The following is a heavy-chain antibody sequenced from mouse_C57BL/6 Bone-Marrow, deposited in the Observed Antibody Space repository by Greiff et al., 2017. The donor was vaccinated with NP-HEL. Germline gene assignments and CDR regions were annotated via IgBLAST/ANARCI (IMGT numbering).Heavy chain of an antibody. J-gene: IGHJ1*03. CDR1: GFTFSSYG. V-gene: IGHV5-6*01. Sequence: EVQLVESGGDLVKPGGSLKLSCAASGFTFSSYGMSSVRQTPDKRLAWVATISSGGRYTYYPDSVKGRFTISRDNAKNTVYLQMSSLKSEDTAMYYCARPPHYGRSYVEWYFEVWGTGTTDTVS. D-gene: IGHD1-1*01. CDR2: ISSGGRYT. CDR3: ARPPHYGRSYVEWYFEV.